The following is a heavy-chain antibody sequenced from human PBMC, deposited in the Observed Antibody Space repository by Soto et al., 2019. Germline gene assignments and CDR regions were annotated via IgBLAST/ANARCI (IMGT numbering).Heavy chain of an antibody. Sequence: EVLLLESGGGLVQPGGSLRLACAASGFTFSIYPMSWVRQAPGKGLEWVSSFSSTGGSTYYADSVKGRFTIYRDNAKKMLHLQMDSLRAEDTAVYYCAREMGGYYFDYWGQGALVTVSS. CDR2: FSSTGGST. J-gene: IGHJ4*02. D-gene: IGHD2-15*01. V-gene: IGHV3-23*01. CDR3: AREMGGYYFDY. CDR1: GFTFSIYP.